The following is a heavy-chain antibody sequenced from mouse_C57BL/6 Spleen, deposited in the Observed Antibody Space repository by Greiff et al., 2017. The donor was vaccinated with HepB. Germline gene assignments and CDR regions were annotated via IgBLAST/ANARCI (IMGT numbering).Heavy chain of an antibody. CDR1: GFTFSNYW. Sequence: EVKVEESGGGLVQPGGSMKLSCVASGFTFSNYWMNWVRQSPEKGLEWVAQIRLKSDNYATHYAESVKGRFTISRDDSKSSVYLQMNNLRAEDTGIYYCTANYYYGSSYDLYYFDYWGQGTTLTVSS. CDR2: IRLKSDNYAT. CDR3: TANYYYGSSYDLYYFDY. J-gene: IGHJ2*01. D-gene: IGHD1-1*01. V-gene: IGHV6-3*01.